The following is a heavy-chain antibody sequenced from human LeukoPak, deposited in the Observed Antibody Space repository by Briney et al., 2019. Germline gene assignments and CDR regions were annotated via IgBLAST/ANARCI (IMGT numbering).Heavy chain of an antibody. D-gene: IGHD3-3*01. J-gene: IGHJ6*03. CDR3: ARATIFGVVSYYMDV. CDR2: IYYSGST. Sequence: NPSETLSLTCTVSGGSISSYYWSWIRQPPGKGLEWIGYIYYSGSTNYNPSLKSRVTISVDTSKNQFSLKLSSVTAADTAVYYCARATIFGVVSYYMDVWGKGTTVTVS. CDR1: GGSISSYY. V-gene: IGHV4-59*01.